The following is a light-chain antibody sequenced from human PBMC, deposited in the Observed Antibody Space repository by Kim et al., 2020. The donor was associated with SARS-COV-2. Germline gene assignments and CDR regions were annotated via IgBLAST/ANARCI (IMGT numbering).Light chain of an antibody. Sequence: DIVMTQSQDSLAVSLGERATINCKSSQSVLYSSNNKNYLAWYQQKPGQPPKLVIYWASTRESGVPDRFSGSGSGTDFTLTISSLQAEDVAVYYCQQYYVTPLTFGGGTKVDIK. CDR2: WAS. CDR3: QQYYVTPLT. V-gene: IGKV4-1*01. J-gene: IGKJ4*01. CDR1: QSVLYSSNNKNY.